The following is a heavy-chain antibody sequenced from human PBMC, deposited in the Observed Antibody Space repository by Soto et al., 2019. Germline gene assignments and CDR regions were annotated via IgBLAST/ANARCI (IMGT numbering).Heavy chain of an antibody. Sequence: QVQLQESGPGLVKPSGTLSLTCAVSGGSISSSNWWSWVRELPGKGMEWIGEIYHSGSTNYNPSLKSRVTLSVEKSKNQCSLKLWSVTAAETAVYYCARAARGYYGTGSLKWGANWGQGPLVTVAS. D-gene: IGHD3-10*01. V-gene: IGHV4-4*02. CDR3: ARAARGYYGTGSLKWGAN. CDR1: GGSISSSNW. J-gene: IGHJ4*02. CDR2: IYHSGST.